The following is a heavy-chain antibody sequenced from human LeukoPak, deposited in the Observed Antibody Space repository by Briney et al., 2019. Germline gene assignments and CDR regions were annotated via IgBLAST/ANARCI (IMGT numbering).Heavy chain of an antibody. J-gene: IGHJ5*02. Sequence: GASVKVSCKASGYTFTGYYMHWVRQAPGQGLEWMGWINPNSGGTNYAQKFQGWVTMTRDTSISTAYMELSRLRSEDTAVYYCARERSSSSEDWFDPWGQGTLVTVSS. V-gene: IGHV1-2*04. CDR2: INPNSGGT. D-gene: IGHD6-13*01. CDR1: GYTFTGYY. CDR3: ARERSSSSEDWFDP.